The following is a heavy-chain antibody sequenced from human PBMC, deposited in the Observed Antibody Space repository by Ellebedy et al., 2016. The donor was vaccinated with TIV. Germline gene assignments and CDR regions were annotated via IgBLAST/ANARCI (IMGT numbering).Heavy chain of an antibody. J-gene: IGHJ4*02. V-gene: IGHV4-61*01. Sequence: SETLSLXXTVSGGSVSSGSYYWSWIRQPPGKGLEWIGYIYYSGSTNYNPSLKSRVTISVDTSKNQFSLKLSSVTAADTAVYYCASSPYGDYGIGYWGQGTLVTVSS. CDR2: IYYSGST. CDR3: ASSPYGDYGIGY. D-gene: IGHD4-17*01. CDR1: GGSVSSGSYY.